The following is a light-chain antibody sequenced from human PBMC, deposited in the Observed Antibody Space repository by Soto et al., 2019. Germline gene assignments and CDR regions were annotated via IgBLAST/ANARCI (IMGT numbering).Light chain of an antibody. J-gene: IGLJ1*01. V-gene: IGLV2-14*01. CDR1: SSDVGGYNY. CDR2: DVS. CDR3: SSYTSGGTLV. Sequence: QSALTQPASVSGSPGQSITISCTGTSSDVGGYNYVSWYQQHPGKAPKLMIYDVSARPSGVSNRFSGSKSGNTASLTISGLQAEDEADYYRSSYTSGGTLVFGTGTKLTVL.